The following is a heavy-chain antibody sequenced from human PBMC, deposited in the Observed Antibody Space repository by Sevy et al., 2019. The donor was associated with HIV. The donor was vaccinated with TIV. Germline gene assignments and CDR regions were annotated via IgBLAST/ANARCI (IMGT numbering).Heavy chain of an antibody. V-gene: IGHV3-49*03. D-gene: IGHD2-21*02. CDR1: GFTFGDYA. CDR3: TRRASRVYGDHLNLY. Sequence: GGSLRLSCTASGFTFGDYAMSWFRQAPGRGLEWVGLIRSETYGGTTEYAASVKGRFTVSRDDSKSIVYLQMNSLKTEDTAVYYCTRRASRVYGDHLNLYWGQGTLVTVSS. J-gene: IGHJ4*02. CDR2: IRSETYGGTT.